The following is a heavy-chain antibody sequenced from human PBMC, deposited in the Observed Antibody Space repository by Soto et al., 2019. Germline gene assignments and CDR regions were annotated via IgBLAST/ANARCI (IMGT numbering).Heavy chain of an antibody. D-gene: IGHD3-16*01. CDR2: IYYSGST. V-gene: IGHV4-30-4*01. CDR3: ARSLPRDY. J-gene: IGHJ4*01. Sequence: SETRSLTCTVSGGSISSGDYYWSWIRQPPGKGLEWIGNIYYSGSTYYNPSLKSRVTISIDTSKNQFSLKLSSVTSADTAVNYCARSLPRDYWGRGTLVTVSA. CDR1: GGSISSGDYY.